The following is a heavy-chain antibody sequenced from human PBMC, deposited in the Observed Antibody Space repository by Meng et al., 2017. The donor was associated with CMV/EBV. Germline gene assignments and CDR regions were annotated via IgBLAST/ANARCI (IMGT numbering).Heavy chain of an antibody. J-gene: IGHJ4*02. CDR1: GGSFSAYY. Sequence: SETLSLTCAVYGGSFSAYYWSWIRQPPGKGLEWIGEIKHSGSANYNSSLKSRVTISVDTPKNHFSLRLSSVTAADTAVYCCGTGRGDAWELLGDWGQGTLVTVSS. CDR2: IKHSGSA. V-gene: IGHV4-34*01. D-gene: IGHD1-26*01. CDR3: GTGRGDAWELLGD.